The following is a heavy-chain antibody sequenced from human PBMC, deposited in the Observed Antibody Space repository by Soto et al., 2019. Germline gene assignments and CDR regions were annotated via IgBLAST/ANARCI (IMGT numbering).Heavy chain of an antibody. CDR2: MIPIFGTA. D-gene: IGHD2-15*01. J-gene: IGHJ6*02. Sequence: SVKVSCKASGYTFTSYDINWVRQATGQGLEWMGGMIPIFGTANYAQKFQGRVTMTADKSTSTAYMELSSLRSEDTAVYYCARDGYCSGGSCYSPYYYYGMDVWGQGTTVTVSS. CDR1: GYTFTSYD. V-gene: IGHV1-69*06. CDR3: ARDGYCSGGSCYSPYYYYGMDV.